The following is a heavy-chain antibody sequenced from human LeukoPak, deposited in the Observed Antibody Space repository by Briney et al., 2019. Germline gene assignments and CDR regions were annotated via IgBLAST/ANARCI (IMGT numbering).Heavy chain of an antibody. CDR1: GDSISSRSNY. CDR2: FYFNGLT. CDR3: ARRLIRTGYSFDY. J-gene: IGHJ4*02. Sequence: SEILSLTCTVSGDSISSRSNYWGWIRQPPGKGLQWIGNFYFNGLTFYNPSLKSRLTISVDTSKNQFSLRLSSVTAADTAVYYCARRLIRTGYSFDYWGQGALVTVSS. V-gene: IGHV4-39*01. D-gene: IGHD3/OR15-3a*01.